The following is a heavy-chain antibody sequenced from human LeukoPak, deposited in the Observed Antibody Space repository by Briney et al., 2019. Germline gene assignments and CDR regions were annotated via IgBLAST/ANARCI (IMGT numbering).Heavy chain of an antibody. Sequence: GESLKISCKGSGYSFTSYWIGWVRQMPGKGLEWMGIIYPGDSDTRYSPSFQGQVTISADKSINTAYLQWSSLKASDTAMYYCARQIGSRLTGYYGMDVWGQGTTVTVSS. D-gene: IGHD1-26*01. CDR2: IYPGDSDT. CDR1: GYSFTSYW. J-gene: IGHJ6*02. CDR3: ARQIGSRLTGYYGMDV. V-gene: IGHV5-51*01.